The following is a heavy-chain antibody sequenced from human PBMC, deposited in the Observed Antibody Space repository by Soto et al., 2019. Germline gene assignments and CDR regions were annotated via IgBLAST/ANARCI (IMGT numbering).Heavy chain of an antibody. CDR3: ARDRKTDYDCWSGRIYSYYGMDV. D-gene: IGHD3-3*01. CDR2: INTNSGGT. CDR1: GYTFTGYY. J-gene: IGHJ6*02. V-gene: IGHV1-2*04. Sequence: QVQMVQSGAEVKKPGASVKVSCKASGYTFTGYYMHWVRQAPGQGREWMGWINTNSGGTNYAQKCQGWVNMTRYTSISTAYMGLSRRRIDDTAMYYCARDRKTDYDCWSGRIYSYYGMDVWGQGTTVTISS.